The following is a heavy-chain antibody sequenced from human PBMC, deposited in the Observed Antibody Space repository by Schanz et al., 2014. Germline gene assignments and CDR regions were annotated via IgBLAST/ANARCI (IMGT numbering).Heavy chain of an antibody. J-gene: IGHJ6*03. V-gene: IGHV1-18*01. D-gene: IGHD5-12*01. CDR2: ISAQTGDT. CDR3: ARVDSGYDSHLYYYYYYMDV. CDR1: GYTFTAYG. Sequence: QVQLIQSGAEVKKPGASVKVSCQTSGYTFTAYGINWVRQAPGQGLEWIGWISAQTGDTRYARKMQGRVTMTRDVSSTTAFLELRSLRYDDTAVYYCARVDSGYDSHLYYYYYYMDVWGKGTTVTVSS.